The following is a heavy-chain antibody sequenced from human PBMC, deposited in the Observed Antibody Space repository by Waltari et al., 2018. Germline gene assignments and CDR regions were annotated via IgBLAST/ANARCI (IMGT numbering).Heavy chain of an antibody. J-gene: IGHJ4*02. D-gene: IGHD2-15*01. CDR1: GGSISSSSYY. CDR3: ATITLGYCSGGSCYSGRYFDY. CDR2: IYYSGST. Sequence: QLQLQESGPGLVKPSETLSLTCTVSGGSISSSSYYWGWIRQPPGKGLEWIGSIYYSGSTYYNPSLKSRVTISVDTSKNQFSLKLSSVTAADTAVYYCATITLGYCSGGSCYSGRYFDYWGQGTLVTVSS. V-gene: IGHV4-39*07.